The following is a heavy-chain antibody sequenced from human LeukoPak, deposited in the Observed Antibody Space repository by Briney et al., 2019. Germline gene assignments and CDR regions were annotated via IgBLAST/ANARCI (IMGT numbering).Heavy chain of an antibody. CDR3: ARRLDGYSYGYADY. CDR2: ISSSSSYI. CDR1: GFTFSSYS. J-gene: IGHJ4*02. D-gene: IGHD5-18*01. V-gene: IGHV3-21*01. Sequence: GGSLRLSCAASGFTFSSYSMNWVRQAPGKGLEWVSSISSSSSYIYYADSVKGRFTISRDNAKNSLYLKMNSLRAEDTAVYYCARRLDGYSYGYADYWGQGTLVTVSS.